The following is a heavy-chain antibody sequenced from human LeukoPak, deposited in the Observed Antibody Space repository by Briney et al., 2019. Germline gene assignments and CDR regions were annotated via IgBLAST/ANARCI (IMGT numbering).Heavy chain of an antibody. D-gene: IGHD2-8*01. J-gene: IGHJ4*02. V-gene: IGHV3-7*01. CDR2: IKQDGSEK. CDR3: AREALIVLMVYATALDY. CDR1: GFSISSYW. Sequence: GGSLRLSCAASGFSISSYWMTWVRQAPGKGLEWVANIKQDGSEKNYVDSVKGRFTISRDNAKNSLYLQMNSLRAEDTAVYYCAREALIVLMVYATALDYWGQGTLVTVSS.